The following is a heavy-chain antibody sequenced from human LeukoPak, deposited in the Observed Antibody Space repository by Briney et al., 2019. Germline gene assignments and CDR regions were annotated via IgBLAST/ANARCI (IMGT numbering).Heavy chain of an antibody. Sequence: ASVKVSCKASGGTFSSYAISWVRQAPRQGLEWMGRIIPILGIANYAQKFQGRVTITADKSTSTAYMELSSLRSEDTAVYYCARGIGLVGPFDYWGQGTLVTVSS. J-gene: IGHJ4*02. CDR2: IIPILGIA. CDR1: GGTFSSYA. V-gene: IGHV1-69*04. D-gene: IGHD2-15*01. CDR3: ARGIGLVGPFDY.